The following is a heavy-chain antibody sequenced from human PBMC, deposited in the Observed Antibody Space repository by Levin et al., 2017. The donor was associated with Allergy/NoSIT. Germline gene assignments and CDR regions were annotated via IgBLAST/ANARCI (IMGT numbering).Heavy chain of an antibody. CDR3: TRGGSGGNWLDP. J-gene: IGHJ5*02. V-gene: IGHV3-74*01. Sequence: GESLKISCAASGFTFSSDWMLWVRQPPGKGLVWISRMNGDGTSTDYADSVKGRFTISRDNAKNTLYLQMNSLRAEDTAVYCCTRGGSGGNWLDPWGQGTLVTVSS. CDR1: GFTFSSDW. D-gene: IGHD3-10*01. CDR2: MNGDGTST.